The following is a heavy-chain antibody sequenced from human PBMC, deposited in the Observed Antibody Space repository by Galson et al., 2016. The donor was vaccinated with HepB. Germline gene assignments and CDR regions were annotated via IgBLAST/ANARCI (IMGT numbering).Heavy chain of an antibody. J-gene: IGHJ5*02. CDR2: VYFSGST. CDR3: ARIPSGSEGELFDH. V-gene: IGHV4-59*01. Sequence: SETLSLTCSVSGASINNYFWAWIRQPPGKGLEWIGYVYFSGSTNYNPSVTGRITVSSDASRNQFSLKLRSVTAPDTAIYYCARIPSGSEGELFDHWGQGILVTVSS. CDR1: GASINNYF. D-gene: IGHD5-12*01.